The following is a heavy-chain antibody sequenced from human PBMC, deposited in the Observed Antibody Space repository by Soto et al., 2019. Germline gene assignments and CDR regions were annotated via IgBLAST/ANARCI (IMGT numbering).Heavy chain of an antibody. CDR1: GGSVSTGVHY. J-gene: IGHJ2*01. D-gene: IGHD6-13*01. V-gene: IGHV4-61*08. Sequence: QVQLQESGPGLVKPSETLSLTCTVSVSGGSVSTGVHYWSWIRQPPGKGLEWIGYIYYSGSTNSTPSLKSRATISVDTSKNQFSLKLTSVTAADTAVYYCARGYYTRWYWFERWGRGTLVTVSS. CDR2: IYYSGST. CDR3: ARGYYTRWYWFER.